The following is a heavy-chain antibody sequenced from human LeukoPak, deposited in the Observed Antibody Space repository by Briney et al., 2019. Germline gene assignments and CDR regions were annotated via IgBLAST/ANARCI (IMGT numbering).Heavy chain of an antibody. D-gene: IGHD6-19*01. CDR2: ISAYNGNT. CDR1: GYTFTSYG. Sequence: GASVKVSCKASGYTFTSYGISWVRQAPGQGLEWMGWISAYNGNTNYAQKLQGRVTKTTDTSTSTAYMELRSLRSDDTAVYYCARKGGYSSGWYSDSYYYYGMDVWGQGTTVTVSS. CDR3: ARKGGYSSGWYSDSYYYYGMDV. J-gene: IGHJ6*02. V-gene: IGHV1-18*01.